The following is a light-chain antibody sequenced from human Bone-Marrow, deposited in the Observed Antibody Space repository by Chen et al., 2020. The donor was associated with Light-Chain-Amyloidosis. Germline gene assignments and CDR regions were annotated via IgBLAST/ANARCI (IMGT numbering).Light chain of an antibody. CDR1: SNDD. CDR3: SAGGGTNHFYV. J-gene: IGLJ1*01. CDR2: EVT. Sequence: QSALTQPPSASGSPGQSVTISCTGTSNDDVSWYQQYPGKAPKLIIYEVTMRPSGVPDRFSGSKAVNTASLTVSGLQADDEGDYFCSAGGGTNHFYVIGSGTRVTVL. V-gene: IGLV2-8*01.